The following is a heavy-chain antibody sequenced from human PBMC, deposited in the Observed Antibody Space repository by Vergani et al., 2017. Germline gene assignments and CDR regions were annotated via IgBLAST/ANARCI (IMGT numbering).Heavy chain of an antibody. J-gene: IGHJ6*03. CDR2: IYYSWST. Sequence: QVQLQESGPGLVKPSQTLSLTCTVSGGSISRGGYYWSWIRQHPGKGLEWIGYIYYSWSTYYNPSLKSRVTISVDTSKNQFSLKLSSVTAADTAVYYCARVAGTTSYYYYYMDVWGKGTTVTVSS. CDR3: ARVAGTTSYYYYYMDV. V-gene: IGHV4-31*03. D-gene: IGHD1-7*01. CDR1: GGSISRGGYY.